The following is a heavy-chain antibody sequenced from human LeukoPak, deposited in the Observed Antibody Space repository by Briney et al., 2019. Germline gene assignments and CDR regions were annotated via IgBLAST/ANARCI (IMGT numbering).Heavy chain of an antibody. Sequence: PSETLSLTCTVSGGSISSGSYYWSWIRQPAGKGLEWIGRIYTSGSTNYNPSLKSRVTISVDTSKNQFSLKLSSVTAADTAVYYCAHTATLYYYYYMDVWGKGTTVTLSS. CDR2: IYTSGST. CDR1: GGSISSGSYY. J-gene: IGHJ6*03. V-gene: IGHV4-61*02. D-gene: IGHD5-18*01. CDR3: AHTATLYYYYYMDV.